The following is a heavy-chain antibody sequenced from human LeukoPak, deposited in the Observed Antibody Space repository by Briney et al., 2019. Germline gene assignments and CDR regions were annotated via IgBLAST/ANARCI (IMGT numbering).Heavy chain of an antibody. V-gene: IGHV1-2*02. Sequence: ASVKVSCKASGYTFTGYYMHWVRQAPGQGLEWMGWINPNSGGTNYAQKFQGRVTMTRDTSISTAYMELSRLRSDDTAVYYCALDTSMVRLLGYWGQGTLVTVSS. J-gene: IGHJ4*02. CDR1: GYTFTGYY. D-gene: IGHD5-18*01. CDR3: ALDTSMVRLLGY. CDR2: INPNSGGT.